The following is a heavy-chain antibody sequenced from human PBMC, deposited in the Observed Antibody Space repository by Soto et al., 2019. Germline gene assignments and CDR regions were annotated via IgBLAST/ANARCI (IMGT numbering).Heavy chain of an antibody. D-gene: IGHD2-2*02. CDR2: ISSSSSYI. V-gene: IGHV3-21*01. CDR3: ARDRPAAIRSFDY. Sequence: SLRLSCAASGFTFSSYSMNWVRQAPGKGLEWVSSISSSSSYIYYADSVKGRFTISRDNAKNSLYLQMNSLRAEDTAVYYCARDRPAAIRSFDYWGQGTLVTVSS. CDR1: GFTFSSYS. J-gene: IGHJ4*02.